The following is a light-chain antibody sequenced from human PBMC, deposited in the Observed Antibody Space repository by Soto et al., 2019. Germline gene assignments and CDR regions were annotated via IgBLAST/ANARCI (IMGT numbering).Light chain of an antibody. CDR1: SSDVGSYKL. CDR3: CSYAGCTPYG. V-gene: IGLV2-23*02. J-gene: IGLJ1*01. CDR2: EVS. Sequence: QSALPQPASVSASPGQSVTISCTGTSSDVGSYKLVSRYQQHPGKGPQLVIYEVSKRPSGISNRFSGSKSGNTASLTISGLQAEDEADYYCCSYAGCTPYGFGTGTKVTV.